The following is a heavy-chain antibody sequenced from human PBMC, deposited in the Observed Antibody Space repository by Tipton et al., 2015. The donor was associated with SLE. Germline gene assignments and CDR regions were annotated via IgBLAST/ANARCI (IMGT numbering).Heavy chain of an antibody. Sequence: RSLRLSCVASAFTFSNYAMQWVRQAPGKGLEWVAAISYDGRSKYYADSVKGRFTISRDNTKNSVFLHMNNLGAEDTAVYYCATTRNVALPAYDWGQGALVTVSS. CDR1: AFTFSNYA. D-gene: IGHD2-2*01. V-gene: IGHV3-30*04. CDR2: ISYDGRSK. J-gene: IGHJ4*02. CDR3: ATTRNVALPAYD.